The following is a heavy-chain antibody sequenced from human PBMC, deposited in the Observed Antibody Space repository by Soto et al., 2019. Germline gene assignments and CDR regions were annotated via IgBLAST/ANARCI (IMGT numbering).Heavy chain of an antibody. CDR3: ARGLVRVLVDY. D-gene: IGHD3-3*01. CDR1: GGSISSGGYY. CDR2: IYYSGST. Sequence: LSETLSLTCTVSGGSISSGGYYWSWIRQHPGKGLEWIGYIYYSGSTYYNPSLKSRVTISVDTSKNQFSLKLSSVTAADTAVYYCARGLVRVLVDYWGQGTLVTVSS. V-gene: IGHV4-31*03. J-gene: IGHJ4*02.